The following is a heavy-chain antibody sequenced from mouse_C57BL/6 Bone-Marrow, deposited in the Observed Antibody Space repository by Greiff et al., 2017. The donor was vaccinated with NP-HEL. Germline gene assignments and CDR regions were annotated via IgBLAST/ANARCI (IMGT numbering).Heavy chain of an antibody. CDR1: GFTFSDYG. J-gene: IGHJ4*01. V-gene: IGHV5-17*01. CDR3: ARPKDGYYLTMDY. D-gene: IGHD2-3*01. Sequence: EVMLVESGGGLVKPGGSLKLSCAASGFTFSDYGMHWVRQAPEKGLEWVAYISSGSSTIYYADTVKGRFTISRDNAKNTLFLQMTSLRSEDTAMYYCARPKDGYYLTMDYWGQGTSVTVSS. CDR2: ISSGSSTI.